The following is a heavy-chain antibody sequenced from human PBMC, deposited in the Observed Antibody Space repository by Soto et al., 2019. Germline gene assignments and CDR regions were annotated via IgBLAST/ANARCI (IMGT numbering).Heavy chain of an antibody. D-gene: IGHD1-26*01. CDR3: ARSYIVGATDHFDY. V-gene: IGHV4-39*01. Sequence: SETLSLTCTVSGGSISSSSYYWGWIRQPPGKGLEWIGSIYYSGSTYYNPSLKSRVTISVDTSKNQFSLKLSSVTAADTAVYYCARSYIVGATDHFDYWGQGTLVTVSS. J-gene: IGHJ4*02. CDR1: GGSISSSSYY. CDR2: IYYSGST.